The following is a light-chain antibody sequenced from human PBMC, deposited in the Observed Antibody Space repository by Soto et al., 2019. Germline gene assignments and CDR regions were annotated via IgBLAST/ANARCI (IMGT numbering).Light chain of an antibody. CDR1: SSDVGGYNY. Sequence: QSVLTQPASVSGSPGQSITISCTGTSSDVGGYNYVSWYQQHPGKAPKPMIYDVSNRPSGVSNRFSGSKSSNTASLTISGLQTEDEADYFCSSYTSSSTLVVFGGGTKLTVL. V-gene: IGLV2-14*01. J-gene: IGLJ2*01. CDR3: SSYTSSSTLVV. CDR2: DVS.